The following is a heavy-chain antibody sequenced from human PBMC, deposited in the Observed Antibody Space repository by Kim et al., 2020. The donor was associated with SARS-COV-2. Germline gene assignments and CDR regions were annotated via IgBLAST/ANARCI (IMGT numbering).Heavy chain of an antibody. Sequence: SETLSLTCTVSGGSISINSYYWGCVRQPPGKGLEWIGSIYYSGSTYYNPSLKSRVTISVDMSQNQFSLKLTSVTAADTSMYYCARMIGRGNCSGGTCYPSFFNHWGQGTLVTVSS. V-gene: IGHV4-39*01. CDR1: GGSISINSYY. CDR2: IYYSGST. CDR3: ARMIGRGNCSGGTCYPSFFNH. J-gene: IGHJ1*01. D-gene: IGHD2-15*01.